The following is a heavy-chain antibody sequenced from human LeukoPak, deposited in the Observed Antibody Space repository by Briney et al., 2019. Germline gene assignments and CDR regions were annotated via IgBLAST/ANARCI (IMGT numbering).Heavy chain of an antibody. Sequence: PSETLSLTCAVYGGSFSGYYWSWIRQPPGKGLEWIGEINHSGSTNYNPSLKSRGTISVDTSKNQFSLKLSSVTAADTAVYYCARPGCSSTSCYGNFDYWGQGTLVTVSS. D-gene: IGHD2-2*01. J-gene: IGHJ4*02. CDR3: ARPGCSSTSCYGNFDY. CDR1: GGSFSGYY. V-gene: IGHV4-34*01. CDR2: INHSGST.